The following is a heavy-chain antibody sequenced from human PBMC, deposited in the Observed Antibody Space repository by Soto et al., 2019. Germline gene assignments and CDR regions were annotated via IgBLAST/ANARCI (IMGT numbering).Heavy chain of an antibody. J-gene: IGHJ4*02. CDR1: GFTFSSYA. CDR2: ISGSGDST. V-gene: IGHV3-23*01. CDR3: ARRGPGTYSDS. Sequence: EVQLLDSGGGLVQPGGSLRLSCAASGFTFSSYAMNWVRQAPGKGLEWVSVISGSGDSTYYADSVKGRFTISRDNSKNTLYLQMNSLRAEDTAVYYCARRGPGTYSDSWGQGTLVTVSS. D-gene: IGHD6-13*01.